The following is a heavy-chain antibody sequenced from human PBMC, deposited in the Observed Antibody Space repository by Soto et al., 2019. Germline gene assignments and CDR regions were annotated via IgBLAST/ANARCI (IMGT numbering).Heavy chain of an antibody. CDR2: IYYSGST. D-gene: IGHD5-12*01. Sequence: SETLSLTCTVSGGSISSGDYYWSWIRQPPGKGLEWIGYIYYSGSTYYNPSLKSRVTISVDTSKNQFSLKLSSVTAADTAVYYCVRHGYSGYDWEHNWFDPWGQGTLVTVSS. CDR3: VRHGYSGYDWEHNWFDP. J-gene: IGHJ5*02. V-gene: IGHV4-30-4*01. CDR1: GGSISSGDYY.